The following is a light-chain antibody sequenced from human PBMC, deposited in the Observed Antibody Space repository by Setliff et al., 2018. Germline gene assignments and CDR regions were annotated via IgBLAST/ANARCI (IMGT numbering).Light chain of an antibody. CDR1: SSDIGAGYG. J-gene: IGLJ1*01. Sequence: QSALTQPPSVSGAPGQRVTISCTGTSSDIGAGYGVHWYPQLPGTAPKLLIYGNSNRPSGVPDRFSGSKSGTSASLAIAGLQAEDEADYYCQSYGGSLSGEVFGTGTKVTVL. V-gene: IGLV1-40*01. CDR3: QSYGGSLSGEV. CDR2: GNS.